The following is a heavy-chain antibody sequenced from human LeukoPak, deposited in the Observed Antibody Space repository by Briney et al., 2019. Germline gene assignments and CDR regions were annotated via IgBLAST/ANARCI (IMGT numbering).Heavy chain of an antibody. CDR3: ARAESRGCSLDY. CDR1: GFTISSYD. Sequence: GGSLRLSCAASGFTISSYDMHWVRQVTGQGLEWVSGIGIADDTYYSGSVKGRFTISREKGKNSLYLQMNSLRVGDTAVYYCARAESRGCSLDYWGQGTLVIVSS. V-gene: IGHV3-13*01. D-gene: IGHD5-18*01. CDR2: IGIADDT. J-gene: IGHJ4*02.